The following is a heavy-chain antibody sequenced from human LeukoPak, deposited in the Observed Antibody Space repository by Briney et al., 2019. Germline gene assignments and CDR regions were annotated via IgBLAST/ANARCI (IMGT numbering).Heavy chain of an antibody. CDR1: GFTFNTYG. CDR2: IRYDGRNK. V-gene: IGHV3-30*02. D-gene: IGHD3-22*01. J-gene: IGHJ4*02. Sequence: GGSLRLSCAASGFTFNTYGIHWVRQAPGKGLEWVAFIRYDGRNKYYADSVKGRFTISRDNSKNTLYLQMNSLRSEDTAVYYCATDQGNGFTMINVWGQGTLVTVSS. CDR3: ATDQGNGFTMINV.